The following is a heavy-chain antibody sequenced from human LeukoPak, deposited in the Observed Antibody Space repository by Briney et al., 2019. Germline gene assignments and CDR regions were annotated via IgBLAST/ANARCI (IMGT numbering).Heavy chain of an antibody. J-gene: IGHJ3*02. Sequence: ASVKVSCKASGYTFTSYGISWVRQAPGQGLEWMGRINPNSGGTKYAQKFQGRVTMTRDTSISTAYMELSRLRSDDTAVYYCARQYGDLQRCAFDIWGQGTMVTVSS. CDR3: ARQYGDLQRCAFDI. V-gene: IGHV1-2*06. CDR2: INPNSGGT. D-gene: IGHD4-17*01. CDR1: GYTFTSYG.